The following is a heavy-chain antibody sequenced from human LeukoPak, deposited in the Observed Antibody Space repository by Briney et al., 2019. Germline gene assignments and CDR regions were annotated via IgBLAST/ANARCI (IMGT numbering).Heavy chain of an antibody. J-gene: IGHJ4*02. Sequence: GGSLRLSCEVSGFSINKYWMHWVRQAPGKGLVWVSRIDNYGSTTTSADSVKGRFTISRDNAKNTLYLQMNSLRAEDTAVYYCARVTEVYDILTGYYNRPYYFDYWGQGTLVTVSS. CDR2: IDNYGSTT. D-gene: IGHD3-9*01. CDR3: ARVTEVYDILTGYYNRPYYFDY. CDR1: GFSINKYW. V-gene: IGHV3-74*01.